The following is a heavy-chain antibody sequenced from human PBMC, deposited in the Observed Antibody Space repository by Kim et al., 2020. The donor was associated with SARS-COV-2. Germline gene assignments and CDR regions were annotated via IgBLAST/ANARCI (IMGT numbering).Heavy chain of an antibody. D-gene: IGHD5-18*01. CDR1: GFTFSSYG. V-gene: IGHV3-30*18. Sequence: GGSLRLSCAASGFTFSSYGMHWVRQAPGKGLEWVAVISYDGSNKYYADSVKGRFTISRDNSKNTLYLQMNSLRAEDTAVYYCAKDVRLGYSYGHFDYWCQGTLVTVSS. J-gene: IGHJ4*02. CDR3: AKDVRLGYSYGHFDY. CDR2: ISYDGSNK.